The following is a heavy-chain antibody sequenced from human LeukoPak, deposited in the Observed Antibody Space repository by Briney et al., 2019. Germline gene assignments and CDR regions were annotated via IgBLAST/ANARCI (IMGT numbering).Heavy chain of an antibody. J-gene: IGHJ4*02. CDR3: ARAVMVRGVIPDY. Sequence: PSETLSLTCTVSGGSISSYYWSWIRQPPGKGLEWIGYLYYTGSTKYNPSLKSRVTISVDTSKNQFSLKLRSVTAADTAVYYCARAVMVRGVIPDYWGQGTLVTVSS. CDR1: GGSISSYY. CDR2: LYYTGST. V-gene: IGHV4-59*12. D-gene: IGHD3-10*01.